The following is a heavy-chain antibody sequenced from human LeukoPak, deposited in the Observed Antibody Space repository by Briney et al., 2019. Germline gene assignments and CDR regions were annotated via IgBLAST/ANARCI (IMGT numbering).Heavy chain of an antibody. V-gene: IGHV3-48*03. CDR3: ARGRVPAAALPYYGMDV. CDR1: GFIFSSYE. J-gene: IGHJ6*02. CDR2: ISSHARTT. D-gene: IGHD2-2*01. Sequence: PGGSLRLSCAASGFIFSSYEMNWVRQAPGKGLEWVSYISSHARTTYNADSVKGRFTISRDNAKNSLYLQMNSLRAEDTAVYYCARGRVPAAALPYYGMDVWGQGTTVTVSS.